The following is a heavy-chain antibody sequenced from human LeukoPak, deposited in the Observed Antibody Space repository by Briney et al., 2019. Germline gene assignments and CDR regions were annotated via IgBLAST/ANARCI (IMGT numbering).Heavy chain of an antibody. CDR3: ARGPNDYGDYGELDY. CDR1: GGSISSGGYY. Sequence: PSETLSLTCTVSGGSISSGGYYWSWIRQHPGQGLGWIGYIYYSGSTYYNPSLKSRVTISVDTSKNQFSLKLSSVTAADTAVYYCARGPNDYGDYGELDYWGQGTLVTVSS. CDR2: IYYSGST. D-gene: IGHD4-17*01. J-gene: IGHJ4*02. V-gene: IGHV4-31*03.